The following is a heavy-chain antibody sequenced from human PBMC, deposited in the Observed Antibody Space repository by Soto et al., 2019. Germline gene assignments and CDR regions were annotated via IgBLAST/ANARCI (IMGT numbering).Heavy chain of an antibody. D-gene: IGHD3-9*01. Sequence: QITLKESGPTLVKPTQTLTLTCTFSGFSLSTSGVGVGWIRQPPGKALEWLALIYWDDDKRYSPSLKSRLTITKDTSKNQVVLTMTNMDPVDTATYYCAHSIRYFDWLFPPRFDYWGQGTLVTVSS. J-gene: IGHJ4*02. V-gene: IGHV2-5*02. CDR2: IYWDDDK. CDR1: GFSLSTSGVG. CDR3: AHSIRYFDWLFPPRFDY.